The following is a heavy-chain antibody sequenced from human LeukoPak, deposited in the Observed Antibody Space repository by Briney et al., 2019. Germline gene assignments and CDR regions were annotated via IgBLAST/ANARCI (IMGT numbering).Heavy chain of an antibody. CDR3: ARGRGGTYPPGIY. J-gene: IGHJ4*02. Sequence: PGGSLRLSCAASGFTFSNYGMHWVRQAPGKGLEWVAIIWYDGSNKYYADSVKGRFTISRDNSKNILYLQMNNLGAEDTAVYYCARGRGGTYPPGIYWGQGTLVTVSS. V-gene: IGHV3-33*01. CDR1: GFTFSNYG. CDR2: IWYDGSNK. D-gene: IGHD1-26*01.